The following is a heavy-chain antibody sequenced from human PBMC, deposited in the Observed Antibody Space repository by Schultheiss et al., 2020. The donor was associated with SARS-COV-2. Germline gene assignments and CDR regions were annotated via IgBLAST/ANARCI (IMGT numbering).Heavy chain of an antibody. CDR3: ARSDGSGSYFPLDY. J-gene: IGHJ4*02. CDR2: ISSGGGTK. CDR1: GFTFSSYE. Sequence: GGSLRLSCAASGFTFSSYEMNWVRQAPGRGLEWVSFISSGGGTKFYGDSVRGRFTVSRDNAKNSLYLQMNSLRVEDTAVYYCARSDGSGSYFPLDYWGQGTPVTVSS. D-gene: IGHD3-10*01. V-gene: IGHV3-48*03.